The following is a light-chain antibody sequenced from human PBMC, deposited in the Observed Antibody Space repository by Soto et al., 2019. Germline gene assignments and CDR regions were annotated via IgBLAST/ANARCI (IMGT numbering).Light chain of an antibody. CDR3: QQYNSYSVT. CDR2: KAS. V-gene: IGKV1-5*03. J-gene: IGKJ1*01. Sequence: DIPMTQSPSTLSASVGDRVTITCRASQSISSWLAWYQKKPGKAPKLLIYKASSLESGVTSRFSGSGSGTEFTLTISSLQPDDFATYYCQQYNSYSVTFGKGTKVEIK. CDR1: QSISSW.